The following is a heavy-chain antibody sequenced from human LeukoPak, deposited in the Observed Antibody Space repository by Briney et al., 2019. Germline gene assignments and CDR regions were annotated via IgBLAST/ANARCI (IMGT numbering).Heavy chain of an antibody. D-gene: IGHD3-9*01. J-gene: IGHJ6*03. CDR1: GGTFSSYA. V-gene: IGHV1-69*05. Sequence: ASVKVSCKASGGTFSSYAISWVRQAPGQGLEWMGGIIPIFGTANYAQKFQGRVTITTDESTSTAYMELSSLRSEDTAVYYCAIDRSYYDILTGRERGYYYYMDVWGKGTTVTVSS. CDR3: AIDRSYYDILTGRERGYYYYMDV. CDR2: IIPIFGTA.